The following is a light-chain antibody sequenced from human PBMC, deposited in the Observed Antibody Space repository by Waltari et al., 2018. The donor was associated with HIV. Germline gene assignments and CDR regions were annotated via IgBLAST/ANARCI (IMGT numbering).Light chain of an antibody. CDR3: QQYAGSFRT. Sequence: ELVLTQSPGTLSLSPGERATLSCRASQTVSSRHLAWYQQRPGQAPRLLIYDASNRPTGIPDRFSGSGSGTDFTLTISRLEPEDFAVYYCQQYAGSFRTFGQGTKVEMK. CDR1: QTVSSRH. V-gene: IGKV3-20*01. CDR2: DAS. J-gene: IGKJ2*01.